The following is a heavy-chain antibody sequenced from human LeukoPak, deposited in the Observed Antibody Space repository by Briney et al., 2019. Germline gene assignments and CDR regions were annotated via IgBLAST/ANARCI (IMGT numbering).Heavy chain of an antibody. CDR2: IYSGGST. D-gene: IGHD2-21*01. CDR1: GFSITVSSNY. Sequence: PGGSLRLSCAASGFSITVSSNYMFWVRQAPGKGLEGVSVIYSGGSTYYAESVKGRFTISKDNSKNTLYLQMNSLRAEDSAVHYCASYLLSGSFDYWGQGTLVTVSS. CDR3: ASYLLSGSFDY. J-gene: IGHJ4*02. V-gene: IGHV3-53*01.